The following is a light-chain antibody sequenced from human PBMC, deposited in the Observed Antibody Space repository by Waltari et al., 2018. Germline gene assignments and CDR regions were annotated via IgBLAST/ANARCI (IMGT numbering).Light chain of an antibody. J-gene: IGKJ1*01. Sequence: DIQMTQSPSSLSASVGDRVTITCQASRDINNYLNWYQQKPGKDPKLLIYDASTLETGVPSRFRGSGSGTEFVFTISRLQPEDIATYYCQHYDGVPPWTFGQGTRVDFK. CDR2: DAS. V-gene: IGKV1-33*01. CDR1: RDINNY. CDR3: QHYDGVPPWT.